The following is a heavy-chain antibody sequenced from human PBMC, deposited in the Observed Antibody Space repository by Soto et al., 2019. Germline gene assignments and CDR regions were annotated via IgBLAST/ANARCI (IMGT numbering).Heavy chain of an antibody. CDR3: ARCGWGSGYDYGYYYYYMDV. V-gene: IGHV1-18*01. J-gene: IGHJ6*03. CDR2: ISTYNGDT. D-gene: IGHD5-12*01. Sequence: GASVKVSCKASGYTFITYGMGWVRQAPGQGLDWMGWISTYNGDTKYADRLQGRVTMTTDTTTGTAYMELSSVTAADTAVYYCARCGWGSGYDYGYYYYYMDVWGKGTTVTVSS. CDR1: GYTFITYG.